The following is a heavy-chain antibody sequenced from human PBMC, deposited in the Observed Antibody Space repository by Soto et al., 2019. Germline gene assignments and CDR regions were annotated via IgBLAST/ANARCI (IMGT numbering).Heavy chain of an antibody. Sequence: PSETLSLTCAVSGGSISSGGYSWSWIRQPPGKGLEWIGYIYHSGSTYYNPSLKSRVTISVDRSKNQFSLKLSSVTAADTAVYYCARTTLSGYSGYDFYKRFRTGTGYFDYSGQGTLVTVSS. J-gene: IGHJ4*02. V-gene: IGHV4-30-2*01. CDR2: IYHSGST. CDR1: GGSISSGGYS. D-gene: IGHD5-12*01. CDR3: ARTTLSGYSGYDFYKRFRTGTGYFDY.